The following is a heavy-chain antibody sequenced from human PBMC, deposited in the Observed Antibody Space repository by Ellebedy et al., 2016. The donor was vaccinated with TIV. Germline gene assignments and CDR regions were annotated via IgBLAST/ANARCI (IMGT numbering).Heavy chain of an antibody. J-gene: IGHJ4*02. V-gene: IGHV4-34*01. CDR3: ARAYRGYYYGSGSYRYYFDY. D-gene: IGHD3-10*01. Sequence: SETLSLTCAVYGGSFSGHYWSWIRQPPGKGLEWIGEINHSGSTNYNPSLKSRVTISVNTSKNQFSLKLSSVTAADTAVYYCARAYRGYYYGSGSYRYYFDYWGQGTLVTVSS. CDR1: GGSFSGHY. CDR2: INHSGST.